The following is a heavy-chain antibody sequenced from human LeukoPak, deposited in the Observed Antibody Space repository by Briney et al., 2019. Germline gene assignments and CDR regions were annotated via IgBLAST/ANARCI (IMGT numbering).Heavy chain of an antibody. CDR1: GFSFSGHW. V-gene: IGHV3-74*01. J-gene: IGHJ4*02. D-gene: IGHD6-6*01. CDR2: ISPTGSTT. Sequence: GGSLRLSCTASGFSFSGHWMHWACQLPGKGLVWVSRISPTGSTTSYADSVKGRFTVSGDNAKNTLYLQVNNLRAEDTAVYYCARGPNSNWSGLDFWGQGTLLTVSS. CDR3: ARGPNSNWSGLDF.